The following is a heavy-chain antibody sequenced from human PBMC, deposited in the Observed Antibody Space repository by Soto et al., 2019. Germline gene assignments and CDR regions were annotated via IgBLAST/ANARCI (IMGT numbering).Heavy chain of an antibody. Sequence: GGSLRLSCAASGFTFSSYAMSWVRQAPGKGLEWVSTISGSGGSTYYADSVKGRFTISRDNSKNTLYLQMNSLRAEGTAVYYCEQKGPVGGGPPEYFQHWGQRNLVTVSP. V-gene: IGHV3-23*01. J-gene: IGHJ1*01. CDR3: EQKGPVGGGPPEYFQH. D-gene: IGHD2-2*01. CDR1: GFTFSSYA. CDR2: ISGSGGST.